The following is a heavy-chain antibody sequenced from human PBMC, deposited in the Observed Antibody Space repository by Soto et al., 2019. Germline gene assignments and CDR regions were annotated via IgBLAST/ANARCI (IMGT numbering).Heavy chain of an antibody. J-gene: IGHJ5*02. D-gene: IGHD3-22*01. V-gene: IGHV3-30*18. Sequence: GGSLRLSCAASGGTFSSYGMHWVRQAPGKGLELVAVISYDGSNKYYADSVKGRFTISRDNSKNTLYLQMNSLRAEDTAVYYCAKDRDSSGYYYVPLFDPWGQGT. CDR1: GGTFSSYG. CDR3: AKDRDSSGYYYVPLFDP. CDR2: ISYDGSNK.